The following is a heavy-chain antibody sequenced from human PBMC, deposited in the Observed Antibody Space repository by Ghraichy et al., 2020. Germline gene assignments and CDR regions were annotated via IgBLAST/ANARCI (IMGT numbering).Heavy chain of an antibody. J-gene: IGHJ4*02. CDR3: ARHYALVAGGYYFDY. V-gene: IGHV4-39*01. CDR1: GGSISSSSYY. CDR2: IYYSGST. Sequence: SETLSLTCTVSGGSISSSSYYWGWIRQPPGKGLEWIGSIYYSGSTYYNPSLKSRVTISVDTSTNQFSLKLSSVTAADTAVYYCARHYALVAGGYYFDYWGQGTLVTVSS. D-gene: IGHD6-19*01.